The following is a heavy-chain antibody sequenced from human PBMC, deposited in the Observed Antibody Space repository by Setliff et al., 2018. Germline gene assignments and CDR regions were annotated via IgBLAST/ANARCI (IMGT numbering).Heavy chain of an antibody. J-gene: IGHJ3*02. D-gene: IGHD3-22*01. CDR1: GYTVTSHY. Sequence: GASVKVSCKASGYTVTSHYMHWVRQAPGLGLEWMGTINPRSGRTSYAQKFQGRVTMTRDTSTSTVYIDMSSLRSEDTAVYYCARDVFPYHYEGAFDIWGQGTMVTVS. CDR3: ARDVFPYHYEGAFDI. CDR2: INPRSGRT. V-gene: IGHV1-46*01.